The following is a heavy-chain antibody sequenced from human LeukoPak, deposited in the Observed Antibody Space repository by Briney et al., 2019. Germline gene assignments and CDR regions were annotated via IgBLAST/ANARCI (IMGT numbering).Heavy chain of an antibody. J-gene: IGHJ4*02. D-gene: IGHD5-18*01. Sequence: GASVKVSCKASGGTFSNYAISWVRQAPGQGLEWMGGIIPIFHTTNYAQKFQGRVTITADKSTSTAYMELSSLRSEDTAVYYCARVSEGFGGYSQVPDYWGQGTLVTVSS. V-gene: IGHV1-69*06. CDR1: GGTFSNYA. CDR3: ARVSEGFGGYSQVPDY. CDR2: IIPIFHTT.